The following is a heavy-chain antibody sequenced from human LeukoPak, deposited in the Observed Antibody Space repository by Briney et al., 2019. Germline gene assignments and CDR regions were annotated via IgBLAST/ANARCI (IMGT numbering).Heavy chain of an antibody. J-gene: IGHJ3*02. CDR3: ATGALIVVGLAFDI. CDR2: FDPEDGET. Sequence: GASVKVSCKVSGYTLTELSMHWVRQAPGKGLEWMGGFDPEDGETIYAQKFQGRVTMTEDTSTDTAYMELSSLRSEDTAVYYCATGALIVVGLAFDIWGQGTMVTVSS. CDR1: GYTLTELS. V-gene: IGHV1-24*01. D-gene: IGHD3-22*01.